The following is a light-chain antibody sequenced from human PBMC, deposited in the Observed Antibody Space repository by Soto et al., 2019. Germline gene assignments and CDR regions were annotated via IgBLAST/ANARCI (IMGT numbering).Light chain of an antibody. J-gene: IGKJ1*01. CDR1: QSISSW. CDR3: QQYNSYSGT. V-gene: IGKV1-5*01. Sequence: DIQNPQSPFTLSAAVGDRGPITCRASQSISSWLAWYQQKPGKAPKLLIYDASSLESGVPSRFSGSGSGTEFTLTISSLQPDDFATYYCQQYNSYSGTFGQGTKVDIK. CDR2: DAS.